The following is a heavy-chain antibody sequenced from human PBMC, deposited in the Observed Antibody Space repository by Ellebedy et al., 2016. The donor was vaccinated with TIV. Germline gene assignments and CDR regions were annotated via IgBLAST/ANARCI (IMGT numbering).Heavy chain of an antibody. CDR1: GFTFNSYS. J-gene: IGHJ6*03. Sequence: GESLKISCAASGFTFNSYSMNWVRQAPGKGLEWVSSISSSSSYIYYADSVKGRFTISRDNAKNSLYLQMNSLRAEDTAVYYCATRDYDLWSGVSYYYYMDVWGKGTTVTVSS. V-gene: IGHV3-21*01. D-gene: IGHD3-3*01. CDR3: ATRDYDLWSGVSYYYYMDV. CDR2: ISSSSSYI.